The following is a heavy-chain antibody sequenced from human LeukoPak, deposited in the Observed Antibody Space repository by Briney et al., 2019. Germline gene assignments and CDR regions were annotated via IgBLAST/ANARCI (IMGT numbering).Heavy chain of an antibody. J-gene: IGHJ5*02. V-gene: IGHV3-33*01. CDR1: GFTFSNFG. Sequence: GGSLRLSCVASGFTFSNFGMHWVRQAPGKGLEWVAVIWYDGSNKYYADSVKGRFAISRDDSKNTLYLQMNSLRVEDTAVHYCARDRSVLWFDPWGQGTLVTV. CDR3: ARDRSVLWFDP. D-gene: IGHD3-10*02. CDR2: IWYDGSNK.